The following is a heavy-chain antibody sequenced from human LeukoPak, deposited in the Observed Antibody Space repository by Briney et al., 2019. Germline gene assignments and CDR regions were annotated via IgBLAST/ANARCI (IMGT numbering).Heavy chain of an antibody. Sequence: PSETLSLTCAVYGGSFSGYYWSWIRQPPGKGLVWIGEINHSGSTNYNPSLKSRVTISVDTSKNQFSLKLSSMTAADTAVYYCARKGGAYCGGDCYSGGWFDPWGQGTLVTVSS. CDR1: GGSFSGYY. V-gene: IGHV4-34*01. CDR2: INHSGST. J-gene: IGHJ5*02. D-gene: IGHD2-21*02. CDR3: ARKGGAYCGGDCYSGGWFDP.